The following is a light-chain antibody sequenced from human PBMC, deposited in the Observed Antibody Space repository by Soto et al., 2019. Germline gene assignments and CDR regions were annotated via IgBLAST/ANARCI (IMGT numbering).Light chain of an antibody. J-gene: IGKJ2*01. CDR2: SAS. CDR3: QQYNNWPSYT. CDR1: QSVSSN. Sequence: EIVLTQSPRTLSVSPGERATLSCRARQSVSSNLAWYQQKRGQAPRLLIYSASTRATGIPARFSGSGSGTKFTLNISSLQSEVFAIYYCQQYNNWPSYTFGQGTKVEIK. V-gene: IGKV3-15*01.